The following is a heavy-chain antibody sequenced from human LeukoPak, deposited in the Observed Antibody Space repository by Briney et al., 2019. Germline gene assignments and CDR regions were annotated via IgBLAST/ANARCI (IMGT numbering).Heavy chain of an antibody. J-gene: IGHJ4*02. CDR3: ATGYGDYVPAY. Sequence: SVKVSCKASGYTFTSYDINWVRQAPGQGLEWMGGIIPILGTANYAQKFQGRVTITADKSTSTAYMELSSLRSEDTAVYYCATGYGDYVPAYWGQGTLVTVSS. CDR1: GYTFTSYD. D-gene: IGHD4-17*01. CDR2: IIPILGTA. V-gene: IGHV1-69*10.